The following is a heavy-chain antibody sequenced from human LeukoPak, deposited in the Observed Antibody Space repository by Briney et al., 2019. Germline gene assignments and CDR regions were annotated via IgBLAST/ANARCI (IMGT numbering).Heavy chain of an antibody. J-gene: IGHJ4*02. CDR1: GFTFSSYS. CDR3: ATYSGYDRIFDH. V-gene: IGHV3-21*01. Sequence: GGSLRLSCAASGFTFSSYSMNWVRQAPGKGLEWVSSISSSSSYIYYADSVKGRFTISRDNAKNSLYLQMNSLRAEDTAVYYCATYSGYDRIFDHWGQGTLVTVSS. CDR2: ISSSSSYI. D-gene: IGHD5-12*01.